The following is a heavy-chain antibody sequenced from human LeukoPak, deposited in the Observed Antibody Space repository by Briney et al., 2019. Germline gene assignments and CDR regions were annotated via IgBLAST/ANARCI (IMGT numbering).Heavy chain of an antibody. V-gene: IGHV1-18*01. CDR3: ARDQAYCSIITCPFDY. D-gene: IGHD2-2*01. CDR2: FSTYNGNT. J-gene: IGHJ4*02. CDR1: GYTLTSCG. Sequence: ASVKVSCKASGYTLTSCGISWVRQAPGQGPEWMGWFSTYNGNTNYAQKLRGRVTMTTDTSTSTAYMELRSLRSDNTAVYYCARDQAYCSIITCPFDYWGQGTLVTVSS.